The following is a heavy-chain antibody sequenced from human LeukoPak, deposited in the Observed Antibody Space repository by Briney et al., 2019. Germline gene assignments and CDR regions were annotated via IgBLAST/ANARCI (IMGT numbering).Heavy chain of an antibody. D-gene: IGHD1-1*01. CDR3: ASGVGRDSAWNVPFGY. V-gene: IGHV4-38-2*02. J-gene: IGHJ4*02. CDR2: IYHSGST. CDR1: GHSISSGYY. Sequence: PSETLSLTCTVSGHSISSGYYWGWIRQPPGKGLEWIGSIYHSGSTYSNPSLKSRVTISVDTSTKQFSLRLSSVTAADTAVYYCASGVGRDSAWNVPFGYWGQGTLVTVSS.